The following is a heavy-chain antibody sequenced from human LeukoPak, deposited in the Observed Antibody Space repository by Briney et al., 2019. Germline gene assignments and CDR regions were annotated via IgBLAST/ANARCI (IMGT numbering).Heavy chain of an antibody. CDR1: GFTFSSYS. Sequence: KPGGSLRLSCAASGFTFSSYSMNWVRQAPGKGLEWVSSISISSSYIYYADSVKGRFTISRENAKNSLYLQMNSLRAEDAAVYYCAGGGRGTTAFDIWGQGTMVTVSS. V-gene: IGHV3-21*01. J-gene: IGHJ3*02. CDR3: AGGGRGTTAFDI. CDR2: ISISSSYI. D-gene: IGHD4-17*01.